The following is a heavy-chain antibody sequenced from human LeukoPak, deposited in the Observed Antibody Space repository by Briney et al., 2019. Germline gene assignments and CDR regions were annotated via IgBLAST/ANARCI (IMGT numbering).Heavy chain of an antibody. V-gene: IGHV7-4-1*02. Sequence: GASVKVSCKASGYTFTSYAMNWVRQAPGQGLEWMGWINTNTGNPTYAQGFTGRFVFSLDTSVCTAYLQISSLKAEDTAVYYCARDQYSSSSLYYYYYGMDVWGQGTTVTVSS. CDR1: GYTFTSYA. D-gene: IGHD6-6*01. CDR3: ARDQYSSSSLYYYYYGMDV. CDR2: INTNTGNP. J-gene: IGHJ6*02.